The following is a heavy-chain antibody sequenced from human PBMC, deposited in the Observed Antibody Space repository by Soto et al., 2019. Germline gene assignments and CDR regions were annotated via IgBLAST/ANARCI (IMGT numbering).Heavy chain of an antibody. CDR3: ARGRGKRVPAAIYYSHGMDV. V-gene: IGHV4-34*01. J-gene: IGHJ6*02. CDR1: GGSFSGYY. CDR2: INHSGST. D-gene: IGHD2-2*01. Sequence: SETLSLTWAVDGGSFSGYYWSWIRQPPGKGLEWIGEINHSGSTNYNPSLKSRVTISVDTSKNQFSLKLRSVPAADTAVYYCARGRGKRVPAAIYYSHGMDVWGQGTTVTVSS.